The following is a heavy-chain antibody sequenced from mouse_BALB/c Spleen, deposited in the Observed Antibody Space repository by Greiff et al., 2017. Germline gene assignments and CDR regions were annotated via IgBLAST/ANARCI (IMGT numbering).Heavy chain of an antibody. CDR3: VREVRRYFDY. CDR1: GFSLTSYD. V-gene: IGHV2-9-2*01. CDR2: IWTGGGT. J-gene: IGHJ2*01. D-gene: IGHD2-14*01. Sequence: VKLMESGPGLVAPSQSLSITCTVSGFSLTSYDISWIRQPPGKGLEWLGVIWTGGGTNYNSAFMSRLSISKDNSKSQVFLKMNSLQTDDTTIYYCVREVRRYFDYWGQGTTLTVSS.